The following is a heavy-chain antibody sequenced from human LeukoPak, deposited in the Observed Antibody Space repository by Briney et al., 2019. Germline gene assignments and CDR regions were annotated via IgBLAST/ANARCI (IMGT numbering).Heavy chain of an antibody. CDR2: LYAGGST. V-gene: IGHV4-4*07. Sequence: SETLSLTCTVSGGSISSYYWSWIRQPAGKGLEWIGRLYAGGSTNCNPSLKSRVTMSVDTSKNQFSLRLSSVTAADTAVFYCARGSSGGSRYYLDLWGRGTLVTVSS. D-gene: IGHD1-14*01. CDR3: ARGSSGGSRYYLDL. J-gene: IGHJ2*01. CDR1: GGSISSYY.